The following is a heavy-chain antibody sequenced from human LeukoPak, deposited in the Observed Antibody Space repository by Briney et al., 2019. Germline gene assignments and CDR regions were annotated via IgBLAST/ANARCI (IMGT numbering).Heavy chain of an antibody. Sequence: GGSLRLSCAASGFTFSSYGMHWVRQAPGKGLEWVAVIWYDGSNKYYADSVKGRFTISRDNSKNTLYLQMNSLRAEDTAVYYCARGYYDSSGYYYVSHFDYWGQGTLVTVSP. CDR3: ARGYYDSSGYYYVSHFDY. CDR1: GFTFSSYG. CDR2: IWYDGSNK. J-gene: IGHJ4*02. D-gene: IGHD3-22*01. V-gene: IGHV3-33*01.